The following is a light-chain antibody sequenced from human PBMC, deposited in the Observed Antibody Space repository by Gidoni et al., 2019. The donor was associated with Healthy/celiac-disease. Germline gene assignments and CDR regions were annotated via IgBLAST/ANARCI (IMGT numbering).Light chain of an antibody. CDR2: DAS. CDR1: QSVSSY. V-gene: IGKV3-11*01. CDR3: QQRSNWPLT. J-gene: IGKJ4*01. Sequence: IVLTQSPATLSLSPGESAILPCRASQSVSSYLAWYQQKPGQAPRLLIYDASNRATGIPARFSGSVSGTDFTLTISSLEPEDFAVYYCQQRSNWPLTFGGGTKVEIK.